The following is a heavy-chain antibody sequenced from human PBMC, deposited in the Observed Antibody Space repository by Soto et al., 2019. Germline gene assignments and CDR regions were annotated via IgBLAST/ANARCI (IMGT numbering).Heavy chain of an antibody. Sequence: QVQLVRSGPEVKKSGASVKVSCKASGYTFTNYGISWVRQAPGQGLEWMGWISGYNDKTKYAQKFQGRVTMTTDTSTSTAYMELWTLRSDDTALYYCARTFDYFDYWGQGTLVTVSS. CDR1: GYTFTNYG. CDR2: ISGYNDKT. CDR3: ARTFDYFDY. J-gene: IGHJ4*02. V-gene: IGHV1-18*01.